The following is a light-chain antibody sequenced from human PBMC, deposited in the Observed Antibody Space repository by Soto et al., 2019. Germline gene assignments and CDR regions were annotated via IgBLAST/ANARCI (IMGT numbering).Light chain of an antibody. V-gene: IGKV1-39*01. J-gene: IGKJ1*01. CDR1: QIISSY. Sequence: DIQMTQSPSTLSASVGDRVTITGRESQIISSYLNWYQQEPGKAPKLLIYAAFSLQGGVPSRFSGSGSGTNLTLNISSLQLEDFATYYRQQIYSSLSWTFGQGTTVGIK. CDR2: AAF. CDR3: QQIYSSLSWT.